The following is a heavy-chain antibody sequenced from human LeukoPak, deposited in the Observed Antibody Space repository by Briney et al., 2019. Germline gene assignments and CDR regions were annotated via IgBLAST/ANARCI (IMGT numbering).Heavy chain of an antibody. Sequence: GGSLRLSCAASGFTFSNYWMHWVRQAPGKGLVWVSRINTDGSSTSYADSVKGRFTISRDNAKNTLYLQMDSLRAEDTAVYYCARDLRYCSSTSCYDPNFDYWGQGTLVTVSS. CDR2: INTDGSST. CDR3: ARDLRYCSSTSCYDPNFDY. V-gene: IGHV3-74*01. CDR1: GFTFSNYW. J-gene: IGHJ4*02. D-gene: IGHD2-2*01.